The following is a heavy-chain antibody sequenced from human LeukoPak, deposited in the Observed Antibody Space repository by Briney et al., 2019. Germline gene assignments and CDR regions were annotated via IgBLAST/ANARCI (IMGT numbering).Heavy chain of an antibody. V-gene: IGHV1-2*02. D-gene: IGHD4-23*01. CDR1: GYTFTGYY. Sequence: ASVKVSCKASGYTFTGYYMHWGRQAPGQGLEWMGWINPNSGGTNYAQKFQGRVTMTRDTSISTAYMELSRLRSDDTAVYYCARVPTGGGNLHYYYMDVWGKGTTVTVSS. CDR2: INPNSGGT. CDR3: ARVPTGGGNLHYYYMDV. J-gene: IGHJ6*03.